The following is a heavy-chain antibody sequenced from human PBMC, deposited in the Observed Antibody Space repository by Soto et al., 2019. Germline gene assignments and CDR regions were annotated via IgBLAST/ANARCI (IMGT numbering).Heavy chain of an antibody. CDR1: GYTFTSYY. V-gene: IGHV1-46*01. J-gene: IGHJ6*02. Sequence: ASVKVSCKASGYTFTSYYMHWVRQAPGQGLEWMGIINPSGGSTSYAQKFQGRVTMTRDTSTSTVYMELSSLRSEDTAVYYCARDPVTSIQLWLTPGGMDVWGQGTTVTVSS. CDR2: INPSGGST. CDR3: ARDPVTSIQLWLTPGGMDV. D-gene: IGHD5-18*01.